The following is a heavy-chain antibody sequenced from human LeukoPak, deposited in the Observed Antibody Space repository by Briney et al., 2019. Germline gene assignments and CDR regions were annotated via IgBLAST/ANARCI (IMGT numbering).Heavy chain of an antibody. J-gene: IGHJ4*02. V-gene: IGHV3-74*01. CDR2: INSDGSST. CDR1: GFTFSSYW. CDR3: ARALSGYASSLGY. Sequence: PGGSLRLSCAASGFTFSSYWMHWVRQAPGKGLVWVSRINSDGSSTNYADSVRGRFSISRDNAKNTLYLHMNSLRADDTAVYYCARALSGYASSLGYWGQGTLVTVSS. D-gene: IGHD2-2*01.